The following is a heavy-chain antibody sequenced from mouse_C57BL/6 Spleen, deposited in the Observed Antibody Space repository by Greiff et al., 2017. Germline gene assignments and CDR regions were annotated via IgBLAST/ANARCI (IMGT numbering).Heavy chain of an antibody. Sequence: EVQRVESGPGLVKPSQSLSLTCSVTGYSITSGYYWNWIRQFPGNKLEWMGYISYDGSNNYNPSLKNRISITRDTSKNQFFLKLNSVTTEDTATDYCARCTTVVATRWYFDVWGTGTTVTVSS. CDR2: ISYDGSN. V-gene: IGHV3-6*01. D-gene: IGHD1-1*01. CDR3: ARCTTVVATRWYFDV. CDR1: GYSITSGYY. J-gene: IGHJ1*03.